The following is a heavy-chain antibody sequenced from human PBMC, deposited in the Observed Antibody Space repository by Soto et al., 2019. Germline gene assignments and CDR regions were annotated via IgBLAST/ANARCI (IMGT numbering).Heavy chain of an antibody. Sequence: QGHLVQSGGEVKKPGASVKVSCKASGYTFTRYGISWVRQAPGQGLEWMGWISGYNGDTNYAQNVQGRVSMTIDTSTSTAYMELRSLTSDDTAVYYCAKNGQPPYYYYGLDVWGQGTMVTVSS. CDR2: ISGYNGDT. V-gene: IGHV1-18*01. D-gene: IGHD2-8*01. J-gene: IGHJ6*02. CDR1: GYTFTRYG. CDR3: AKNGQPPYYYYGLDV.